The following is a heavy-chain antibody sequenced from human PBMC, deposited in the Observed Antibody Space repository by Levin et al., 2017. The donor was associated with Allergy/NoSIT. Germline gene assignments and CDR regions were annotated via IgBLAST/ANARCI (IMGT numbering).Heavy chain of an antibody. CDR2: IWYDGSNK. V-gene: IGHV3-33*01. Sequence: GGSLRLSCAASGFTFSSYGMHWVRQAPGKGLEWVAVIWYDGSNKYYADSVKGRFTISRDNSKNTLYLQMNSLRAEDTAVYYCAREGSYGSGSYYKDFDYWGQGTLVTVSS. D-gene: IGHD3-10*01. J-gene: IGHJ4*02. CDR3: AREGSYGSGSYYKDFDY. CDR1: GFTFSSYG.